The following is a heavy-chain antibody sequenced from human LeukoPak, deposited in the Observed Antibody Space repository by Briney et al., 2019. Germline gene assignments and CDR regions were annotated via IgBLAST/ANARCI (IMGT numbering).Heavy chain of an antibody. CDR1: GASVSSFY. CDR3: ASTRAPYGDYLKYFDH. V-gene: IGHV4-59*02. CDR2: MYYSDRT. J-gene: IGHJ4*02. Sequence: SETLSLTCTVSGASVSSFYWSWSRQPPGKGLEWIGYMYYSDRTNYNPSLKSRATISVDPSNRQISLSLTSVTAADTAFYYCASTRAPYGDYLKYFDHWGQGVLVTVSS. D-gene: IGHD4-17*01.